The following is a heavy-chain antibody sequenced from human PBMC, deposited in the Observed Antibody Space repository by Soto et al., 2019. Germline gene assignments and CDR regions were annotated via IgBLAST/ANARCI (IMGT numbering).Heavy chain of an antibody. Sequence: GSVKVSAKASAFTFTSSGISWVRQAPGQGLEWMGWISAYNDNTNYSQKLQGRVTMTTDTSTSTAYMELSSLRSDDTAVYYCAREAGPNPNCDDSSGYYGGSYYFDDWGQGTLVTVSS. J-gene: IGHJ4*02. CDR3: AREAGPNPNCDDSSGYYGGSYYFDD. D-gene: IGHD3-22*01. V-gene: IGHV1-18*04. CDR2: ISAYNDNT. CDR1: AFTFTSSG.